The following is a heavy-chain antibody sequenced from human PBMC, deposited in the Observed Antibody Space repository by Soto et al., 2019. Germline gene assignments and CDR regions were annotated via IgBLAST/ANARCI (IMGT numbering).Heavy chain of an antibody. Sequence: GGSLRLSCAASGFTFSSYSMNWVRQAPGKGLEWVSYISSSSSTIYYADSVKGRFTISRDNAKNSLYLQMNSLRAEDTAVYYCARYGIPAAHDYWGQGTLVTVSP. D-gene: IGHD2-2*01. CDR2: ISSSSSTI. V-gene: IGHV3-48*01. CDR1: GFTFSSYS. J-gene: IGHJ4*02. CDR3: ARYGIPAAHDY.